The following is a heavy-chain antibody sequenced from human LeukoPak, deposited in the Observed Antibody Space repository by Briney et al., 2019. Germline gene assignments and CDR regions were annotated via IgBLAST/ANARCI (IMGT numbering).Heavy chain of an antibody. Sequence: PGGSLRLSCAASGFTLTSYAMHWVRQVPGKGLEWVAVISYDGRNKYYADSVKGRFTISRDNSKNTLFLQMNGLKAEDTAVFYCAREGSGAQFDYWGQGTLVTVSS. CDR2: ISYDGRNK. CDR3: AREGSGAQFDY. CDR1: GFTLTSYA. D-gene: IGHD2-15*01. V-gene: IGHV3-30*04. J-gene: IGHJ4*02.